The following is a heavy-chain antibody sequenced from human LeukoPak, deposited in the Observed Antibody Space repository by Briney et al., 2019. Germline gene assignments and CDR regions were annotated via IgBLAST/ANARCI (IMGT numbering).Heavy chain of an antibody. CDR3: ARGLSDVY. V-gene: IGHV4-34*01. CDR1: GGSFSGYY. CDR2: INHSGST. Sequence: SETLSLTCAVSGGSFSGYYWTWIRQPPGKGLEWIGEINHSGSTNYNPSLKSRVTIPIDTSKNQFSLILSSVTAADTAVYYCARGLSDVYWGQGTLVTVSS. J-gene: IGHJ4*02.